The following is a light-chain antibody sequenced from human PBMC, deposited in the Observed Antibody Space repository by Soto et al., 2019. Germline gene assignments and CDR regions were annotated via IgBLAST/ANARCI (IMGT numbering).Light chain of an antibody. CDR1: GTNIGSNS. CDR2: SSN. J-gene: IGLJ1*01. CDR3: AAWDDSLNGFV. V-gene: IGLV1-44*01. Sequence: QPVLTQPPSASGTPGQRVTISCSGSGTNIGSNSVSWFQQLPGTAPKLLIHSSNEWPSGVPDRFSGSKSGTSASLAISGLQSQDEADYYCAAWDDSLNGFVFGTGNKLTVL.